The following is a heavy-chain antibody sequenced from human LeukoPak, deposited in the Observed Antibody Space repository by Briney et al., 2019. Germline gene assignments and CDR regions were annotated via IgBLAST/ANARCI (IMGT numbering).Heavy chain of an antibody. D-gene: IGHD3-16*02. CDR1: GFTFSDYY. V-gene: IGHV3-15*01. CDR2: IKSKTDGGTT. Sequence: GGSLRLSCEVSGFTFSDYYMSWVRQAPGKGLEWVGRIKSKTDGGTTDYAAPVKGRFTISRDDSKNTLYLQMNSLKTEDTAVYYCTTRDRYDYWGQGTLVTVSS. CDR3: TTRDRYDY. J-gene: IGHJ4*02.